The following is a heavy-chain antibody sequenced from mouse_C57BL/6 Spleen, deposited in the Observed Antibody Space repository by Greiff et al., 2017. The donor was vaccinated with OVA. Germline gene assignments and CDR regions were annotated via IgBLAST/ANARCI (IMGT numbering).Heavy chain of an antibody. J-gene: IGHJ2*01. CDR1: GYTFTDYY. Sequence: EVQLQQPGPELVKPGASVKISCKASGYTFTDYYMNWVKQSTGEGLEWIGNINPYDGDTNYNQKFKGKATLTVDQSSSTAYMQLNSLTSEDSAVYYCARVGSRYFFDYWGQGTTLTVSS. CDR2: INPYDGDT. D-gene: IGHD2-14*01. V-gene: IGHV1-39*01. CDR3: ARVGSRYFFDY.